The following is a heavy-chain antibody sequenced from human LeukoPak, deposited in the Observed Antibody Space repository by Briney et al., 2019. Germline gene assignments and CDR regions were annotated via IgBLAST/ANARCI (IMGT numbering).Heavy chain of an antibody. J-gene: IGHJ6*02. CDR1: GFTFSGSA. Sequence: AGGSLRLSCAASGFTFSGSAMHWVRQASGKGLEWVGRIRSKANSYATAYAASVKGRFTISRDDSKNTAYLQMNSLKTEDTAVYYCARTPEHYYYYYGMDVWGQGTTVTVSS. CDR2: IRSKANSYAT. CDR3: ARTPEHYYYYYGMDV. V-gene: IGHV3-73*01.